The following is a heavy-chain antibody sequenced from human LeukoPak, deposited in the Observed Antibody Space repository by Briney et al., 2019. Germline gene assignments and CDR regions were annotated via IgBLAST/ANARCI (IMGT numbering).Heavy chain of an antibody. CDR1: GFRLTTYG. CDR3: AKDEGIRCLRGDCPLDY. J-gene: IGHJ4*02. V-gene: IGHV3-30*02. CDR2: IPFDGSDE. D-gene: IGHD2-21*01. Sequence: GGSLRLSCEVSGFRLTTYGTHWVRQAPGKGLEWVAYIPFDGSDEYYVDSVKGRFSISRDNSKNTLFLQMNSLRPEDTAVYYCAKDEGIRCLRGDCPLDYWGQGTLVTVSS.